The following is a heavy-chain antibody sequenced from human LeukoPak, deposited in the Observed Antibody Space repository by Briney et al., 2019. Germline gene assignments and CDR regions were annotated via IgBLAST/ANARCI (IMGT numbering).Heavy chain of an antibody. CDR3: ARHLRTYGAFDI. CDR1: ELTVSSNY. J-gene: IGHJ3*02. D-gene: IGHD3-10*01. V-gene: IGHV3-66*04. CDR2: IYSGGVT. Sequence: SGGSLRLSCVASELTVSSNYMTWVRQAPGKGLEWVSVIYSGGVTYYADSVKGRFTISRDNSKNTVYLQVNSLRAEDTAVYYCARHLRTYGAFDIWGQGTMVTVSS.